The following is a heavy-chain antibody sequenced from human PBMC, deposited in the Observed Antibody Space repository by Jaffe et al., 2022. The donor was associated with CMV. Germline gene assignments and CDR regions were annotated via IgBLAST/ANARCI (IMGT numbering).Heavy chain of an antibody. CDR3: TREGHTSGWCGAFDV. D-gene: IGHD6-19*01. V-gene: IGHV3-23*04. Sequence: EMQLVESGGDLVQPGGSLRLSCVASRFSLSGSIIHWVRRAPGKGLEWVSTISGIDGSTYYADSVEGRFTISKDNSRNTVHLQMNSLRVEDTAVYYCTREGHTSGWCGAFDVWGHGTLVTVSS. J-gene: IGHJ3*01. CDR2: ISGIDGST. CDR1: RFSLSGSI.